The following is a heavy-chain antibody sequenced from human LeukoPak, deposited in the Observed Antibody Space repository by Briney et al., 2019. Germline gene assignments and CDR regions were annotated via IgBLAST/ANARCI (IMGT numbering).Heavy chain of an antibody. V-gene: IGHV4-59*01. CDR3: AREGNYYDSSVYYYANYFDY. CDR1: GGSISSYY. Sequence: SETLSLTCTVSGGSISSYYWSWIRQPPGKGLEWIGYIYYSGSTNYNPSLKSRVTISVDTSKNQFSLKLSSVTAADTAVYYCAREGNYYDSSVYYYANYFDYWGQGTLVTVSS. D-gene: IGHD3-22*01. CDR2: IYYSGST. J-gene: IGHJ4*02.